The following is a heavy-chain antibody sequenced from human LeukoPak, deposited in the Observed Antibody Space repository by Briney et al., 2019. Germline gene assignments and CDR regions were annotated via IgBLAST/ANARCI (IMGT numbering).Heavy chain of an antibody. D-gene: IGHD2-2*01. J-gene: IGHJ4*02. CDR2: IRSKAYGGTT. CDR3: TRDLGYCSSTSCYLPRARTDY. Sequence: GGSLRLSCTASGFTFGDYAMSWVRQAPGKGLEWVGFIRSKAYGGTTEYAASVKGRFTISRDDSKGIAYLQMNSLKTEDTAVYYCTRDLGYCSSTSCYLPRARTDYWGQGTLVTVSS. CDR1: GFTFGDYA. V-gene: IGHV3-49*04.